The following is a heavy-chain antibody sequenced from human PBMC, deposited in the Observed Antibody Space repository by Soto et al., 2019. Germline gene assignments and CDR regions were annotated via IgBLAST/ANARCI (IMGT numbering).Heavy chain of an antibody. CDR1: GYTFTSYG. CDR3: ARGGGGWHSWYYYMDV. J-gene: IGHJ6*03. Sequence: GASVKVSCKASGYTFTSYGISWVRQAPGQGLEWVGWISADNGNTKYSQKFQGRVTITRDTSTSTAYMELSSLRSEDTAVYYCARGGGGWHSWYYYMDVWGKGTTVTVSS. V-gene: IGHV1-18*01. D-gene: IGHD6-19*01. CDR2: ISADNGNT.